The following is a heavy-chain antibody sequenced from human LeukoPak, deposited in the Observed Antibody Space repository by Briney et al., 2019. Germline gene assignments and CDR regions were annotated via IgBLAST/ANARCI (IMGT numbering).Heavy chain of an antibody. CDR3: AREYSSGWFPLDY. CDR2: INPSGGST. D-gene: IGHD6-19*01. CDR1: GYTFTSYY. J-gene: IGHJ4*02. Sequence: GASVMVFCKASGYTFTSYYMHWVRQAPGQGLEGMGIINPSGGSTSYAQKFKGRVTMTRDMSTNTVYMELSSLRSEDTAVYYCAREYSSGWFPLDYWGQGTLVTVSS. V-gene: IGHV1-46*01.